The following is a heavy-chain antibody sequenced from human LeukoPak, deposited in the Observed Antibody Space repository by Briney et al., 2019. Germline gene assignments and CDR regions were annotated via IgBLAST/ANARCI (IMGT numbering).Heavy chain of an antibody. V-gene: IGHV3-23*01. J-gene: IGHJ4*02. Sequence: PGGSLRLSCAASVFTFSSYAMSWVRQAPGKGLEWVSAISGSGATTYCADSVKGRFTISRDNSKNTLYLQMNSLRGEDTAVYYCAKDQIRDYYDSSGYLAIDYWGQGTLVTVSS. CDR1: VFTFSSYA. CDR3: AKDQIRDYYDSSGYLAIDY. D-gene: IGHD3-22*01. CDR2: ISGSGATT.